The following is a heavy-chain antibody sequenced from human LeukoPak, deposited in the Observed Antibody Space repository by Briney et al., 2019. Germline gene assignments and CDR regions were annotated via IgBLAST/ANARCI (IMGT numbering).Heavy chain of an antibody. CDR3: ARSHRRGESYGDYVVGY. D-gene: IGHD4-17*01. V-gene: IGHV1-2*02. CDR2: INPNSGGT. CDR1: GYTFTGYY. J-gene: IGHJ4*02. Sequence: ASVKVSCKASGYTFTGYYMHWVRQAPGQGLEWMGWINPNSGGTNYAQKFQGRVTMTRDTSISTAYMELSRLRSDDTAVYYCARSHRRGESYGDYVVGYWGQGTLVTVSS.